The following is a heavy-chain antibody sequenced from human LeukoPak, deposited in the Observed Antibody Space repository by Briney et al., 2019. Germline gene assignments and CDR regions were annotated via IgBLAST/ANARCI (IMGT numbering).Heavy chain of an antibody. J-gene: IGHJ2*01. D-gene: IGHD3-10*02. V-gene: IGHV4-39*07. CDR3: ARDASLWSVRYFDL. CDR1: GGSISSSSDY. CDR2: IYYSGST. Sequence: SETLSLTCTVSGGSISSSSDYWGWIRQPPGKGLEWIGSIYYSGSTYYSPSLKSRVTISVDTSKNQFSLKLSSVTAADTAVYYCARDASLWSVRYFDLWGRGTLVTVSS.